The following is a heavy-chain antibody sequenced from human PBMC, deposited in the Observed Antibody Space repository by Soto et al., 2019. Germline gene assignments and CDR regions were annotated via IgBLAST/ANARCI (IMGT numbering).Heavy chain of an antibody. D-gene: IGHD6-6*01. CDR3: ARVRIAARLDYYYGRDV. J-gene: IGHJ6*02. CDR2: INPNSGGT. Sequence: ASVKVSCKASGYTFTGYYMHWVRQAPGQGLEWMGWINPNSGGTNYAQKFQGWVTMTRDTSISTAYMELSRLRSDDTAVYYCARVRIAARLDYYYGRDVWGQGTTVTVSS. CDR1: GYTFTGYY. V-gene: IGHV1-2*04.